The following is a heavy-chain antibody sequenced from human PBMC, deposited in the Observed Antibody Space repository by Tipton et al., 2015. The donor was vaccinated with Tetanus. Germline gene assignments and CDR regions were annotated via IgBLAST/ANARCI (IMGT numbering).Heavy chain of an antibody. J-gene: IGHJ4*02. D-gene: IGHD4-11*01. CDR1: GGSVRSGDYS. CDR2: IYYSGNS. V-gene: IGHV4-30-4*08. Sequence: GLVKPSETLSLTCTVSGGSVRSGDYSWNWIRQPPGKGLEWIGYIYYSGNSDYNPSLKSRVTLSVDTSNNQFSLKLNSVTAADTAVYYCARLASYSNHLDAWGQGALVTVSS. CDR3: ARLASYSNHLDA.